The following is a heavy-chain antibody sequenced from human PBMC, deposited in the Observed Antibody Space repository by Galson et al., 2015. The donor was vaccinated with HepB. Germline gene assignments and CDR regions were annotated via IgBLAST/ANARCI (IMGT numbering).Heavy chain of an antibody. J-gene: IGHJ3*02. CDR1: GYTFSSYG. D-gene: IGHD3-3*01. V-gene: IGHV1-18*04. CDR3: ARDLGPYYDFWSGYHYDAFGM. Sequence: SVKVSCKASGYTFSSYGIDWVRQAPGQGLEWMGWISPHTDNANYAENLQGRATLTTDTSTSTAYMELRSLRSDDTAVYYCARDLGPYYDFWSGYHYDAFGMWGQGTMVTVSS. CDR2: ISPHTDNA.